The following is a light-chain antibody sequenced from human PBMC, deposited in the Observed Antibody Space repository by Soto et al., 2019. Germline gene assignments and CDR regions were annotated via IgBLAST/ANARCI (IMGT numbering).Light chain of an antibody. Sequence: EIVLTQSPGTLSLSPGERATLSCRASQSISSTYLAWYQQKSGQAPRLLIYDASSRATGIPDRLSGSGSGTDFTLTISRLEPEDFAVYYCQQYGISPQTFGQGTKVDIK. J-gene: IGKJ2*01. CDR3: QQYGISPQT. CDR2: DAS. V-gene: IGKV3-20*01. CDR1: QSISSTY.